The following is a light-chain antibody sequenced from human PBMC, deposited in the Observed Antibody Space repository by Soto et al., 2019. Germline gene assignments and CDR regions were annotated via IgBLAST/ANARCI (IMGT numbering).Light chain of an antibody. CDR3: QHYGNSRWT. V-gene: IGKV3-20*01. J-gene: IGKJ1*01. CDR2: GVS. CDR1: QSVSSIY. Sequence: EIVLTQSPGTLSLSPGERATLSCRASQSVSSIYLAWYQQKPGQAPRLLIYGVSSRAPGIPERFSGSGSGTEFTLTIRRMETEDFAVYYCQHYGNSRWTFGQGTKV.